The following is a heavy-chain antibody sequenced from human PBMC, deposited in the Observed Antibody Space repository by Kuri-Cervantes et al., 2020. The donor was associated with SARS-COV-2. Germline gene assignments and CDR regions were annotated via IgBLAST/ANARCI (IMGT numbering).Heavy chain of an antibody. J-gene: IGHJ4*02. CDR3: AGGVDLHTNLDY. D-gene: IGHD1-26*01. Sequence: SETLSLTCAVYGGSFSGYYWSWIRQPPGKGLEWIGEINHSGSTNYNPSLKSRVTISVDTSKNQFSLKLSSVTAADTAVYYCAGGVDLHTNLDYWGQGTLVTVSS. CDR2: INHSGST. V-gene: IGHV4-34*01. CDR1: GGSFSGYY.